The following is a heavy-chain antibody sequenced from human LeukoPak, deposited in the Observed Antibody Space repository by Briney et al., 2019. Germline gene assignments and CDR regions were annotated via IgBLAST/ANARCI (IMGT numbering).Heavy chain of an antibody. D-gene: IGHD6-13*01. CDR3: ARGSLYSSSWLPAFDI. Sequence: PSETLSLTCAVSGGSISSGGYPWSWIRQPPGKGLEWIGYIYHSGSTYYNPSLKSRVTISVDRSKNQFSLKLSSVTAADTAVYYCARGSLYSSSWLPAFDIWGQGTMVTVSS. V-gene: IGHV4-30-2*01. CDR2: IYHSGST. CDR1: GGSISSGGYP. J-gene: IGHJ3*02.